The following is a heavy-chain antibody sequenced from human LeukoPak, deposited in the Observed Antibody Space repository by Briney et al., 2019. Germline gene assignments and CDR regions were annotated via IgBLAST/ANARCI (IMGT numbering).Heavy chain of an antibody. CDR1: GYSFTSYW. J-gene: IGHJ4*02. Sequence: GESLKISFKGSGYSFTSYWIGWLRQMPGKGLEWMGIIYPSDSDTRYSPSFQGQVTISADKSVSTAYLQWSSLEASDTAMYYCARTMVRGVITSSFDFWGQGTLVTVSS. V-gene: IGHV5-51*01. CDR2: IYPSDSDT. CDR3: ARTMVRGVITSSFDF. D-gene: IGHD3-10*01.